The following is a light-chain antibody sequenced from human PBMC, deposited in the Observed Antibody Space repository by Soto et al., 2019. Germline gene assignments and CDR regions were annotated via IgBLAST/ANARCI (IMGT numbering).Light chain of an antibody. CDR3: QQSYSTLGIT. J-gene: IGKJ5*01. V-gene: IGKV1-39*01. CDR1: QNISSY. Sequence: DIQMTQSPSSLSASVGDRVTITCRASQNISSYLNWYQQKPGKAPKLLIYAASSLQSGVPSRFSGSGSGTDFTLTISSLQPEDFATYYCQQSYSTLGITFGQGTRLEIK. CDR2: AAS.